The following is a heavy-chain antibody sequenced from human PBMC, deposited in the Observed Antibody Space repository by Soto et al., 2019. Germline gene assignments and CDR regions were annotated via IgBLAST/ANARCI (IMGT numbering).Heavy chain of an antibody. CDR1: ENSFTSHW. Sequence: GESLKISCRSAENSFTSHWIGWVRQMPGKGLEYMGIIYTGDSDTRYSPSFQGQVTISADKSIRTAYLQWSSLKASDTAVYYCASGVTWDYFDSWGQGTQVTVSS. CDR2: IYTGDSDT. D-gene: IGHD1-26*01. J-gene: IGHJ4*02. V-gene: IGHV5-51*01. CDR3: ASGVTWDYFDS.